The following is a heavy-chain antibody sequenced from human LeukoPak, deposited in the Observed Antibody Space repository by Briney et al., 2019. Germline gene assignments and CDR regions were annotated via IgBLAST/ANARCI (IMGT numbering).Heavy chain of an antibody. CDR1: GFTFTSYG. J-gene: IGHJ4*02. Sequence: PGGSLRLSCAASGFTFTSYGMNWVRQAPGKGLEWVSYTGSSSTTIYYADSVKGRFTISRDNAKNSLYLQMNSLRAEDTAVYYCARATPYYDFWSQGTLVTVSS. CDR3: ARATPYYDF. V-gene: IGHV3-48*01. CDR2: TGSSSTTI. D-gene: IGHD3-3*01.